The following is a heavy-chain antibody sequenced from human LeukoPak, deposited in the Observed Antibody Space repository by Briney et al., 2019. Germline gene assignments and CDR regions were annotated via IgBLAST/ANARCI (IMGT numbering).Heavy chain of an antibody. D-gene: IGHD3-10*01. CDR1: GGTFSSYA. Sequence: GASVKVSCKASGGTFSSYAISWVRQAPGQGLEWMGWINTNTGNPTYAQGFTGRFVFSLDPSVSTAYLQISSLKAEDTAVYYCARDRHYYGSGSSRFDPWGQGTLVTVSP. J-gene: IGHJ5*02. V-gene: IGHV7-4-1*02. CDR2: INTNTGNP. CDR3: ARDRHYYGSGSSRFDP.